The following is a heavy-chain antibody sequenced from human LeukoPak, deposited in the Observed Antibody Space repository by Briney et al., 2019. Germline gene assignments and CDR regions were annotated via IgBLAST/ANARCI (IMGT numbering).Heavy chain of an antibody. J-gene: IGHJ4*02. CDR3: ARDPERVLSSWFGIDY. CDR1: GFTFSSYW. Sequence: GGSLRLSCAASGFTFSSYWMSWVRQAPGKGLEWVANINEDGGQKHYVDSVKGRLTISRDNAKNSLFLEVNSLRAEDTAVYYCARDPERVLSSWFGIDYWGQGTLVTASS. V-gene: IGHV3-7*01. CDR2: INEDGGQK. D-gene: IGHD6-13*01.